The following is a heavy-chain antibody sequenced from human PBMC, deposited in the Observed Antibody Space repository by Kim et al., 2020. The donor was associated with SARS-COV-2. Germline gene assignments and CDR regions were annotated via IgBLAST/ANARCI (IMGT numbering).Heavy chain of an antibody. CDR1: GGSFSGYY. V-gene: IGHV4-34*01. D-gene: IGHD1-26*01. Sequence: SETLSLTCAVYGGSFSGYYWSWIRQPPGKGLEWIGEINHSGSTNYNPSLKSRVTISVDTSKNQFSLKLSSVTAADTAVYYCATSIVGATSFGYWGQGTLVTVSS. CDR2: INHSGST. CDR3: ATSIVGATSFGY. J-gene: IGHJ4*02.